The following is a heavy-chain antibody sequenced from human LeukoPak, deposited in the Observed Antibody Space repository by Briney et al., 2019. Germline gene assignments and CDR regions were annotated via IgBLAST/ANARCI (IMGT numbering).Heavy chain of an antibody. D-gene: IGHD5-24*01. CDR2: IHHSGGT. CDR1: GFTFSSYA. J-gene: IGHJ4*02. CDR3: ARNRDGYNSFDY. V-gene: IGHV4-34*09. Sequence: LRLSCAASGFTFSSYAMHWVRQAPGKGLEWVATIHHSGGTYYNPSLRSRVTISVDTSKNHFSLKLSSVTAADTAVYYCARNRDGYNSFDYWGQGTLVTVSS.